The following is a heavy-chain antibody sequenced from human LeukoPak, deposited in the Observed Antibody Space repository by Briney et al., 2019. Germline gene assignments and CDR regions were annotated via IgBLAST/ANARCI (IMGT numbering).Heavy chain of an antibody. D-gene: IGHD2-2*01. CDR1: GFTFSSYG. CDR3: ARDGAGYCSSTSCYSWFDP. Sequence: PGRSLRLSCAASGFTFSSYGMHWVRQAPGKGLEWVAVIWYDGSNKYYADSVKGRFTISRDNSKNTLYLQMNSLRAEDTAVYYCARDGAGYCSSTSCYSWFDPWGQGTLVTVSS. V-gene: IGHV3-33*01. J-gene: IGHJ5*02. CDR2: IWYDGSNK.